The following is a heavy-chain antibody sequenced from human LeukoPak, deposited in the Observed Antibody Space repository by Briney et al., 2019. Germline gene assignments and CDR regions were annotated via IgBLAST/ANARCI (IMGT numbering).Heavy chain of an antibody. CDR2: ISYDGSNK. CDR1: GFTFSSYA. D-gene: IGHD6-13*01. J-gene: IGHJ4*02. CDR3: ARDATLQLGDFDY. Sequence: GGSLRLSCAASGFTFSSYAMHWVRHAPGMGLEWVAVISYDGSNKYYADSVKGRFTISRDNSKNTLYLQMNSLRAEDTAVYYCARDATLQLGDFDYWGQGTLFTVSS. V-gene: IGHV3-30*04.